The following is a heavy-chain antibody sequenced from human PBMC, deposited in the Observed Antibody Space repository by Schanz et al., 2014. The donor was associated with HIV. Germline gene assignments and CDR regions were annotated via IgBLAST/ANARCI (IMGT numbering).Heavy chain of an antibody. CDR3: ATCLITIGCSS. Sequence: QVQLVQSGAEVKKPGASVQVSCKASGGSFSSFSITWVRQAPGQGLEWRGGIIPMFGSANYAQKFLGRVTISADESTSTGYMDLSNLRSDDTAVYYCATCLITIGCSSWGQGTLVTVSS. CDR1: GGSFSSFS. CDR2: IIPMFGSA. J-gene: IGHJ5*02. V-gene: IGHV1-69*01. D-gene: IGHD1-1*01.